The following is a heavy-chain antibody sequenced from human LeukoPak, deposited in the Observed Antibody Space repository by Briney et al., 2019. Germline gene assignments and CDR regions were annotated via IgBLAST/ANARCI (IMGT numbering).Heavy chain of an antibody. Sequence: ASVKVSCKASGGTFSSYAISWVRQAPGQGLEWMGIINPSAGSTTYGQNLQGRVTMTRDTSTSTVYMQLSSLRSEDTAVYYCARGEYAFDIWGQGTKVTVSS. J-gene: IGHJ3*02. CDR2: INPSAGST. D-gene: IGHD3-10*01. CDR1: GGTFSSYA. CDR3: ARGEYAFDI. V-gene: IGHV1-46*04.